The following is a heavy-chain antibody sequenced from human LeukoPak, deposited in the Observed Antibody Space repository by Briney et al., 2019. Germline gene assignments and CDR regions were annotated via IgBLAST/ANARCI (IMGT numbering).Heavy chain of an antibody. D-gene: IGHD2-15*01. CDR2: IYSGGST. CDR1: GFTFSSYW. CDR3: ARPRSGGYYYYGMDV. Sequence: GGSLRLSCAASGFTFSSYWMSWVRQAPGKGLEWVSVIYSGGSTYYTDSVKGRFTISRDNSKNTLYLQMNSLRAEDTAVYYCARPRSGGYYYYGMDVWGQGTTVTVSS. V-gene: IGHV3-66*04. J-gene: IGHJ6*02.